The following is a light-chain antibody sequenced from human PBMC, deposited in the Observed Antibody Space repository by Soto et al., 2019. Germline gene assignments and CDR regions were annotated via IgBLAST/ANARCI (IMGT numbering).Light chain of an antibody. CDR2: WAS. Sequence: DIVMTQSPDSLAVSLGERATINCKSSQSVLYSSNNKNYLAWYQKKPGQPPKLLIYWASTRESGVPDRFSGSGSETDFTLTINSLQAEDVAVYYCQQYYSALEKMFGQGTRVEIK. V-gene: IGKV4-1*01. CDR1: QSVLYSSNNKNY. CDR3: QQYYSALEKM. J-gene: IGKJ1*01.